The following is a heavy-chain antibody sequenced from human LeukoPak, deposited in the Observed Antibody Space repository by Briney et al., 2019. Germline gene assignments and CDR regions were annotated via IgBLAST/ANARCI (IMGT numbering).Heavy chain of an antibody. Sequence: GESLKISCKGSGYSFTSYWIGWVRQMPGKGLEWMGIIYPGDSDTRYSPSFQGQVTISADKSISTAYLQWSSLRAEDTAVYYCATRGDILTGYPYYFDNWGQGTLVTVSS. CDR3: ATRGDILTGYPYYFDN. V-gene: IGHV5-51*01. CDR1: GYSFTSYW. CDR2: IYPGDSDT. D-gene: IGHD3-9*01. J-gene: IGHJ4*02.